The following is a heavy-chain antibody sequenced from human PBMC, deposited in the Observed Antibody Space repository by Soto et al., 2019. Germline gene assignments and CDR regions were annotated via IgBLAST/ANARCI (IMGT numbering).Heavy chain of an antibody. J-gene: IGHJ5*02. V-gene: IGHV3-53*01. Sequence: PGGSLRLSCAASGFTVSSNYMSWVRQAPGKGLEWVSVIYSGGSTYYADSVKGRFTISRDNSKNTLYLQMNSLRAEDTAVYYCARDPSFSGNNWFDPWGQGTLVTVSS. CDR3: ARDPSFSGNNWFDP. CDR1: GFTVSSNY. CDR2: IYSGGST. D-gene: IGHD3-10*01.